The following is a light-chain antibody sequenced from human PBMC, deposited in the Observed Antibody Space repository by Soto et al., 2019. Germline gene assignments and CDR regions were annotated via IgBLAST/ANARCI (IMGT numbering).Light chain of an antibody. CDR1: QSVSSY. CDR2: DAS. CDR3: QQRSNWPLT. V-gene: IGKV3-11*01. J-gene: IGKJ4*01. Sequence: EIVLTQSPATLSLSPGEGATLSCRASQSVSSYLAWYQQKPGQAPRLLIYDASSRATGVPARFSGSGSGTDFTLTISSLEPEDFAVYFCQQRSNWPLTFGGGTKVESK.